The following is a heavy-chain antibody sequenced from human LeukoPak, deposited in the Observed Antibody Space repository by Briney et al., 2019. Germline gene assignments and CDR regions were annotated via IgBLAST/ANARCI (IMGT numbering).Heavy chain of an antibody. CDR2: IKQDGGEK. Sequence: GGSLRLSCADSGFTFSTYRVSWVRQAPGKGLEWVANIKQDGGEKHYVDSVKGRFTISRDNAKNSLYLQMSSLRAEDTAVYYCTRVEETATTAAIIRKYSYYYYYMDVWGKGNTFTVSS. CDR3: TRVEETATTAAIIRKYSYYYYYMDV. J-gene: IGHJ6*03. V-gene: IGHV3-7*01. D-gene: IGHD1-7*01. CDR1: GFTFSTYR.